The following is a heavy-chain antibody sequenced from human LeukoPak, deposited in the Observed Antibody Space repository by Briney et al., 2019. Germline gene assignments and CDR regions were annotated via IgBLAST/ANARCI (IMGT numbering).Heavy chain of an antibody. D-gene: IGHD3-16*02. J-gene: IGHJ4*02. CDR1: GFTFSSYA. V-gene: IGHV3-23*01. Sequence: GGSLRLSCAASGFTFSSYAMSWVRQAPGKGLEWVSAISGSGGSTYYADSVKGRFTISRDNAKNSLYLQMNSLRAEDTAVYYCARRGLGELSLALDYWGQGTLVTVSS. CDR2: ISGSGGST. CDR3: ARRGLGELSLALDY.